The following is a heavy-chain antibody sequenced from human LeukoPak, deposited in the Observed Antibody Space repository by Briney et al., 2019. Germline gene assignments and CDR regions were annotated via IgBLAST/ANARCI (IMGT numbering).Heavy chain of an antibody. CDR2: INPSADHT. V-gene: IGHV1-46*01. CDR3: ARDHYEIMARTRGPFEY. CDR1: GYTVSSYY. Sequence: ASVKVSCKASGYTVSSYYIHWVRQAPGRGLEWMGLINPSADHTNYAQRFQGRITMTRDTSTSTVYMELSSLRYEDTAVYYCARDHYEIMARTRGPFEYWGQGTLVTVSS. D-gene: IGHD3-9*01. J-gene: IGHJ4*02.